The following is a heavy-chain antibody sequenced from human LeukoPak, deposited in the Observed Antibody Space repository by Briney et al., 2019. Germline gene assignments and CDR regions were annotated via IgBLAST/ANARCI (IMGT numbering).Heavy chain of an antibody. J-gene: IGHJ4*02. Sequence: SETLSLTCAVSGDSISSGDYSWSWIRQPPGKGLEWIGYIYYSGSTYYNPSLKSRVTISVDTSKNQFSLKLSSVTAADTAVYYCARDSSGYDTLDYWGQGTLVTVSS. CDR1: GDSISSGDYS. CDR3: ARDSSGYDTLDY. D-gene: IGHD5-12*01. CDR2: IYYSGST. V-gene: IGHV4-61*08.